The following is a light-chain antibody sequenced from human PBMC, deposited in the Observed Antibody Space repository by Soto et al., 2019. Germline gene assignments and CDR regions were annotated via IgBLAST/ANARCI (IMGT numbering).Light chain of an antibody. CDR1: QGINSN. V-gene: IGKV1-9*01. Sequence: IQLTQSPSSLSASVGDRVTITCRASQGINSNFAWYQLKPGKAPKLLIYAASTLQSGVPSRFSGSGSGTDFTLTISSLQPEDFATYYCRQLNSYPLTFGGGTKVDIK. CDR2: AAS. CDR3: RQLNSYPLT. J-gene: IGKJ4*01.